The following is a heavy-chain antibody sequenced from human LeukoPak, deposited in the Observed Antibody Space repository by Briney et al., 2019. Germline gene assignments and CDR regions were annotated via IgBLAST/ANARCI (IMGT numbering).Heavy chain of an antibody. CDR1: GVSISSYY. CDR2: VYTSGGT. V-gene: IGHV4-4*07. J-gene: IGHJ4*02. Sequence: SETLSLTCTVSGVSISSYYWSWIRQPAGKGLEWIGRVYTSGGTGYNPSLKSRVTMSVDTSKNQFSLKLSSVTAADTAVYYCARALGAEVNDYWGQGTLVTVSS. CDR3: ARALGAEVNDY. D-gene: IGHD3-16*01.